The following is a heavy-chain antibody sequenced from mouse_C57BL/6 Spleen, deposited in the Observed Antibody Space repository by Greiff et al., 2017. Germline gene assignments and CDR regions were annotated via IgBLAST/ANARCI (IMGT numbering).Heavy chain of an antibody. CDR1: GYTFTSYW. D-gene: IGHD1-1*01. V-gene: IGHV1-72*01. Sequence: QVQLQQPGAELVKPGASVKLSCKASGYTFTSYWMHWVKQRPGRGLEWIGRIDPNSGGTKYNEKFKSKATLTVDKPSSTAYIQLSSLTSEDSAVYYCARSRATTVAYYYAMDYWGQGTSVTVSS. CDR2: IDPNSGGT. J-gene: IGHJ4*01. CDR3: ARSRATTVAYYYAMDY.